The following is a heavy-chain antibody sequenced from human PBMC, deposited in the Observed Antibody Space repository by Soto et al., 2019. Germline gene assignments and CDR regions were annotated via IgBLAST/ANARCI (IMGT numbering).Heavy chain of an antibody. J-gene: IGHJ4*02. CDR3: AKGPPPPYSSTWYYFDS. Sequence: GGSLSLSCAPSGFTFSSYTMTWVRQTPEKGLEWVSAISGSGGSTYYADSVKGRFTISRDNSKNTLYLQMDSLRAEDTAVYYCAKGPPPPYSSTWYYFDSWGQGILVTVSS. CDR1: GFTFSSYT. CDR2: ISGSGGST. V-gene: IGHV3-23*01. D-gene: IGHD6-13*01.